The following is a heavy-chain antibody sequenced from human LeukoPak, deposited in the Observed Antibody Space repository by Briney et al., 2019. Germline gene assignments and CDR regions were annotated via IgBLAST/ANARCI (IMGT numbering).Heavy chain of an antibody. J-gene: IGHJ4*02. Sequence: SETLSLTCTVSGGSISSGGYYWSWIRQHPGKGLEWIGYIYYSGSTYYNPSLKSRVTISVDTSKNQFSLKLSSVTAADTAVYYCASASRGSVRPIGYWGQGTLVTVSS. CDR1: GGSISSGGYY. CDR2: IYYSGST. CDR3: ASASRGSVRPIGY. V-gene: IGHV4-31*03. D-gene: IGHD3-10*01.